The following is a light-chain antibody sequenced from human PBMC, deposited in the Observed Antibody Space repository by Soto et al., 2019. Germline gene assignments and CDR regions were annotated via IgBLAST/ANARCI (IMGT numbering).Light chain of an antibody. J-gene: IGKJ1*01. CDR1: QSISNW. V-gene: IGKV1-5*03. CDR3: QQYKSYRA. Sequence: DIQVTQSPSTLSASVGDRVTITCRASQSISNWLAWLQQKPGRAPKLLIYKASSLESGVPSRFSGSGSGTEFTLTISSLQPDDSATYYCQQYKSYRAFGQGTKVDIK. CDR2: KAS.